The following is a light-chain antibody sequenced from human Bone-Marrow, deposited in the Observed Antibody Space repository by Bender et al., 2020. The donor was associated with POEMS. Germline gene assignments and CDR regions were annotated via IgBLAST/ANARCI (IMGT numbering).Light chain of an antibody. CDR3: LAWDSSLGV. CDR1: KLGDKF. CDR2: QDV. V-gene: IGLV3-1*01. Sequence: SYEVTQPPAVSVSPGLTVTITCSGDKLGDKFVCWYQQKAGQPPVLVIYQDVKRPSGIPERFSASNSANTATLTISGTQAFDEADYYCLAWDSSLGVFGGGTKLTVL. J-gene: IGLJ2*01.